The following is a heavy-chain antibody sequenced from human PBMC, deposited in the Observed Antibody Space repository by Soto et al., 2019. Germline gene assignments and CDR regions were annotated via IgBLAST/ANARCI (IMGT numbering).Heavy chain of an antibody. CDR1: GFSLSTTGVG. Sequence: QITLKESGPTLVKPTQTLTLTCTFSGFSLSTTGVGVGWIRQPPGNALEWLALIYWDDDKRYSPSLKGRLTITKDTYKDLVVLTMTHMDPVDTGTYCCARRHLYSSGLNYFDYWGQGTLVTVSS. CDR3: ARRHLYSSGLNYFDY. CDR2: IYWDDDK. J-gene: IGHJ4*02. V-gene: IGHV2-5*02. D-gene: IGHD6-19*01.